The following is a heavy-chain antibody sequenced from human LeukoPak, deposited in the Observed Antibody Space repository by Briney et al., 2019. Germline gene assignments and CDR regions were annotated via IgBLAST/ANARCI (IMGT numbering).Heavy chain of an antibody. CDR1: GFTFDDYA. Sequence: PGGSLRLSCAASGFTFDDYAMHWVRQAPGKGLEWVSGISWNSGSIGYADSVKGRFTISRDNAKNSLYLQMNSLRAEDTALYYCVLGGGWGQGTLVTVSS. V-gene: IGHV3-9*01. D-gene: IGHD3-16*01. CDR2: ISWNSGSI. CDR3: VLGGG. J-gene: IGHJ4*02.